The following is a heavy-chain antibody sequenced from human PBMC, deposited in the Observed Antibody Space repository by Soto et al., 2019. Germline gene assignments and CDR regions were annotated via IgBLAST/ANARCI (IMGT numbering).Heavy chain of an antibody. CDR1: YY. CDR2: INPNSGGT. J-gene: IGHJ5*02. D-gene: IGHD4-17*01. CDR3: ARAAYGDYANWFDP. Sequence: YYMHWVRQAPGQGLEWMGWINPNSGGTNYAQKFQGWVTMTRDTSISTAYMELSRLRSDDTAVYYCARAAYGDYANWFDPRGQGTLVTVSS. V-gene: IGHV1-2*04.